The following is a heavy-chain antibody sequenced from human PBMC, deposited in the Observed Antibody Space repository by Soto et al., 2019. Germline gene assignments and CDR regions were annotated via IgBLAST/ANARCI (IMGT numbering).Heavy chain of an antibody. V-gene: IGHV3-9*01. CDR2: ISWNSGSI. CDR3: AKDIIDGGSVFSYFDY. Sequence: EVQLVESGGGLVQPGRSLRLSCAASGFTFDDYAMHWVRQAPGKGLEWVSGISWNSGSIGYADFVKGRFTISRDNAKNSLYLQMNSQRAEDTALYYCAKDIIDGGSVFSYFDYWGQGTLVTVSS. J-gene: IGHJ4*02. D-gene: IGHD3-16*02. CDR1: GFTFDDYA.